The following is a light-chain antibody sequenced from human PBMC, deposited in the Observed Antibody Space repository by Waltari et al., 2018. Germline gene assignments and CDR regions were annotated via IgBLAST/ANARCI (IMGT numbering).Light chain of an antibody. CDR1: KSVLYSSNNKNY. Sequence: DIVMTQSPDSLAVSLGERATNNCKSSKSVLYSSNNKNYLAWYHQKPGQPPKLLIYWASTRESGVPDRFSGSGSGTDFTLTISSLQAEDVAVYYCQQYYSTPPLTFGGWTKVEIK. J-gene: IGKJ4*01. CDR2: WAS. V-gene: IGKV4-1*01. CDR3: QQYYSTPPLT.